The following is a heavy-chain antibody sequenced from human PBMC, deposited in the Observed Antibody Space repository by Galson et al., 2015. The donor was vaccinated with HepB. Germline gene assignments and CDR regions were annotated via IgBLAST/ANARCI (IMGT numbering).Heavy chain of an antibody. CDR3: ARCPWSPLYFDH. Sequence: SLRLSCAGSGYTFSSYTMSWVRQAPGKGLEWISYITTGGNSLFYLDSVKDRFTISRDNANSSLYLQMNSLRDEDTAVYFCARCPWSPLYFDHWGQGTLVTVSS. D-gene: IGHD2-15*01. J-gene: IGHJ4*02. CDR2: ITTGGNSL. V-gene: IGHV3-48*02. CDR1: GYTFSSYT.